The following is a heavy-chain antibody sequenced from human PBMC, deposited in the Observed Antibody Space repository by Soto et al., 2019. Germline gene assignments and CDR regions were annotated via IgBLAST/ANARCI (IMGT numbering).Heavy chain of an antibody. CDR3: ARGRSAIVVVPAAIRTNWFDP. CDR1: GGSFSGYY. V-gene: IGHV4-34*01. D-gene: IGHD2-2*02. Sequence: QVQLQQWGAGLLKPSETLSLTCAVYGGSFSGYYWSWIRQPPGKGLEWIGEINHNGSTNYNPSLKSRVTISVDTSKNQFSLKLSSVTAAGTAVYYCARGRSAIVVVPAAIRTNWFDPWGQGTLVTVSS. CDR2: INHNGST. J-gene: IGHJ5*02.